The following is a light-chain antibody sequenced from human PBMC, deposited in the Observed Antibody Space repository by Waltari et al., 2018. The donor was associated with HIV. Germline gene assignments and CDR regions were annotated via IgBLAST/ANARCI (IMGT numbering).Light chain of an antibody. CDR1: SSDVGVYNF. J-gene: IGLJ2*01. Sequence: QSALTQPRSVSGSPGPSVTISCTGTSSDVGVYNFVSWYQQHPGKAPKLMIYDVSKRPSGVPDRFSGSKSGNTASLTISGLQAEDEADYYCCSYAGSYPVVFGGGTKLTVL. CDR3: CSYAGSYPVV. V-gene: IGLV2-11*01. CDR2: DVS.